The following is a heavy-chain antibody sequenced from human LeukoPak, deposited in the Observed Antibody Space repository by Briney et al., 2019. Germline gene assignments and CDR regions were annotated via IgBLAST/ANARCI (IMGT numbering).Heavy chain of an antibody. CDR3: ARHLSGTTMSHYFDF. D-gene: IGHD1-1*01. J-gene: IGHJ4*02. CDR2: IYSSGNT. CDR1: GDSISSGRNY. V-gene: IGHV4-39*01. Sequence: SETLSLTCSVSGDSISSGRNYWGWIRQSPGKGLEWIASIYSSGNTHSNPSLKSRVSISVDTSKNQVSLKLYSVTASDAAIHYCARHLSGTTMSHYFDFWGQGTLVTVSS.